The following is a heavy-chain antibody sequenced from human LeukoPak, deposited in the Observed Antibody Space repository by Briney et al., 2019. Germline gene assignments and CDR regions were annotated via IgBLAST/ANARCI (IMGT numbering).Heavy chain of an antibody. CDR2: IYSGGST. V-gene: IGHV3-66*01. CDR3: AREEGPLDY. Sequence: GGSLRLSCAASGFTFDDYAMHWVRQTPGKGLEWVSAIYSGGSTYYADSVKGRFTISRDNSKNTLYLQMNSLRAEDTAVYYCAREEGPLDYRGQGTLVTVSS. J-gene: IGHJ4*02. CDR1: GFTFDDYA.